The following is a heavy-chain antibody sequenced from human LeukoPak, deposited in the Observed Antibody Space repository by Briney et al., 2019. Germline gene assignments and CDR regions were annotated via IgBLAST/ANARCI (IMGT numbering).Heavy chain of an antibody. J-gene: IGHJ3*02. CDR1: GFTFSSYW. CDR2: INSDGSST. CDR3: STGSGHAFDI. D-gene: IGHD3-10*01. Sequence: GGSLRLSCAVSGFTFSSYWMHWVRQVPGKGLVWVSRINSDGSSTSYADSVKGRFTISRDNAKNTLYVQMNSLRAEDTAVYYCSTGSGHAFDIWGRGTMVTVSS. V-gene: IGHV3-74*01.